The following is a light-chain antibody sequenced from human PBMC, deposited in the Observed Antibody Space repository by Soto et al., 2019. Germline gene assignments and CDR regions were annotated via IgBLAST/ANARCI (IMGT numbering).Light chain of an antibody. CDR1: SSNIGAGYD. J-gene: IGLJ2*01. CDR2: GNS. Sequence: QSVLTQPPSVSGAPGQRVTISCTGSSSNIGAGYDGHWYQQLPGTAPKLLIYGNSNRPSGVPDRFSGSKSGTSASLAITGLQAEDEADYYCQSYDSSLSGYVVFGGVTKLTVL. V-gene: IGLV1-40*01. CDR3: QSYDSSLSGYVV.